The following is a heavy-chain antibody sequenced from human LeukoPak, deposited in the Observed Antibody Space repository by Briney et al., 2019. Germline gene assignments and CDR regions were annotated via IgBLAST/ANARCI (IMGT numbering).Heavy chain of an antibody. CDR1: GYTLTELS. CDR3: ATVLGSFAVTTAFDY. Sequence: GASVKVSCKVSGYTLTELSMHWVRQAPGKGLEWMGGFDPEDGETIYAQKFQGRVTMTEDTSTDTAYMELSSLRSEDTAVYYCATVLGSFAVTTAFDYWGQGTLVTVSS. J-gene: IGHJ4*02. D-gene: IGHD4-17*01. CDR2: FDPEDGET. V-gene: IGHV1-24*01.